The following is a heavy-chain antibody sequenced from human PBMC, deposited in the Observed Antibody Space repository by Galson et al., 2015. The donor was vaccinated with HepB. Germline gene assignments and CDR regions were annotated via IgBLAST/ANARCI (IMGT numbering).Heavy chain of an antibody. J-gene: IGHJ4*02. Sequence: SLRLSCAASGFTVSSNYMSWVRQAPGKGLEWVSVIYSGGSTYYADSVKGRFTISRDNSKNTLYLQMNSLRAEDTAVYYCARLYDSSGGEYFDYWGQGTLVTVSS. V-gene: IGHV3-53*01. CDR1: GFTVSSNY. CDR2: IYSGGST. CDR3: ARLYDSSGGEYFDY. D-gene: IGHD3-22*01.